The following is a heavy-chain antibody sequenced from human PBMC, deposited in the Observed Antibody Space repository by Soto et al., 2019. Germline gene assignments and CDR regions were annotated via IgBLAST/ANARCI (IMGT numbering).Heavy chain of an antibody. Sequence: ASVKVSCKASGYTFTSYGISWVRQAPGQGLEWMGWISAYNGNTNYAQKLQGRVTMTTDTSTSTAYMELRSLRSDDTAVYYCARDKEVLWFGELRSLGMDVCGQGTTVTVSS. CDR1: GYTFTSYG. CDR3: ARDKEVLWFGELRSLGMDV. V-gene: IGHV1-18*01. J-gene: IGHJ6*02. D-gene: IGHD3-10*01. CDR2: ISAYNGNT.